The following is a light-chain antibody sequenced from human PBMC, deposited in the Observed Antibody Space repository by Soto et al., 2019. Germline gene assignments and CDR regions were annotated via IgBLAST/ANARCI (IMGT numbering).Light chain of an antibody. CDR2: GAS. CDR1: QSVSSN. V-gene: IGKV3-15*01. Sequence: EIVMTQSPATLSVSPGERATLSCRASQSVSSNLAWYQQKPGQAPRLLIYGASTRATGIPARFSGSGSGTEFTLTINSLQSEDFAVYYCQQYGDSPRTFGQGTRLEN. J-gene: IGKJ5*01. CDR3: QQYGDSPRT.